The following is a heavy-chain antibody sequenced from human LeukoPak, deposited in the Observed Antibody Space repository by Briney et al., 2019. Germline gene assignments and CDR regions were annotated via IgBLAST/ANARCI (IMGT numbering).Heavy chain of an antibody. V-gene: IGHV3-30*03. CDR3: ASFGFGELPFFDY. J-gene: IGHJ4*02. Sequence: QTGGSLRLSCAASGFTFSSYGMHWVRQAPGKGLEWVAVISYDGSNKYYADSVKGRFTISRDNSKNTLYLQMNSLRAEDTAVYYCASFGFGELPFFDYWGQGTLVTVSS. D-gene: IGHD3-10*01. CDR1: GFTFSSYG. CDR2: ISYDGSNK.